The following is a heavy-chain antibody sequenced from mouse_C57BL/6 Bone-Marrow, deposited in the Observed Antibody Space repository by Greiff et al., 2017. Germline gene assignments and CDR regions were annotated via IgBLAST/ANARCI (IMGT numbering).Heavy chain of an antibody. D-gene: IGHD1-1*01. CDR2: SRNKANDYTT. V-gene: IGHV7-1*01. CDR3: ARDASSGSIWYFDV. CDR1: GFTFSDFY. Sequence: EVKVVESGGGLVQSGRSLRLSCATSGFTFSDFYMEWVRQAPGKGLEWIAASRNKANDYTTEYSASVKGRFIVSRDTSQSILYLQMNALRAEDTAIYYCARDASSGSIWYFDVWGTGTTVTVSS. J-gene: IGHJ1*03.